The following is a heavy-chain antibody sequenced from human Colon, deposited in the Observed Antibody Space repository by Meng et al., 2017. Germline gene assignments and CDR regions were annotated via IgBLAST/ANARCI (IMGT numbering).Heavy chain of an antibody. V-gene: IGHV4-61*01. D-gene: IGHD3-22*01. J-gene: IGHJ4*02. Sequence: VLLTESGPRLVRPSVTLSLTCTFSGGSVSSGSYYWSWIRQPPGRGLEWIGYIYYSGSTNYNPSLKSRVTISVDTSKNQFSLKLSSVTAADTAVYFCARGASDYDFDYWGQGTLVTVSS. CDR2: IYYSGST. CDR3: ARGASDYDFDY. CDR1: GGSVSSGSYY.